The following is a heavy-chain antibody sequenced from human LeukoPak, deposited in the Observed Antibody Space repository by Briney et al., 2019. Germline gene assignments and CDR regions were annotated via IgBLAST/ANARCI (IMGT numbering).Heavy chain of an antibody. CDR1: GFTFSSYG. V-gene: IGHV3-21*01. CDR2: ISSSSSYI. Sequence: GGSLRLSCAASGFTFSSYGMNWVRQAPGKGLEWVSSISSSSSYIYYADSVKGRFTISRDNAKNTLYLQMNSLRAEHTAVYYCARETGRDGYGFDYWGQGTLVTVSS. D-gene: IGHD5-24*01. J-gene: IGHJ4*02. CDR3: ARETGRDGYGFDY.